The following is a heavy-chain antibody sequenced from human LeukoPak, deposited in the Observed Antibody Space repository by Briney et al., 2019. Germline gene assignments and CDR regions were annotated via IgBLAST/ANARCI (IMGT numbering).Heavy chain of an antibody. CDR3: ARVGKDGYSYGFPDY. CDR2: IYDSGST. Sequence: SETLSLTCTVSGGSISSYYWSWIRQPPGKELEWIGYIYDSGSTNYNPSLKSRVTISVDTSKNQFSLKLSSVTAADTAVYYCARVGKDGYSYGFPDYWGQGTLVTVSS. V-gene: IGHV4-59*01. D-gene: IGHD5-18*01. CDR1: GGSISSYY. J-gene: IGHJ4*02.